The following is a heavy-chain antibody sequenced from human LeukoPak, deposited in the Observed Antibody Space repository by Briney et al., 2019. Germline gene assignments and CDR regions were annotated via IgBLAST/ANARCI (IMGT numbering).Heavy chain of an antibody. Sequence: ASVKVSCKVSGYTLTELSMHWVRQAPGKGLEWMGGFDPEDGETIYAQKFQGRVTMTEDTSTDTAYMELSSLRSEDTAVYYCATSTALTTVTVFDHWGQGTLVTVSS. D-gene: IGHD4-17*01. CDR1: GYTLTELS. J-gene: IGHJ4*02. CDR3: ATSTALTTVTVFDH. V-gene: IGHV1-24*01. CDR2: FDPEDGET.